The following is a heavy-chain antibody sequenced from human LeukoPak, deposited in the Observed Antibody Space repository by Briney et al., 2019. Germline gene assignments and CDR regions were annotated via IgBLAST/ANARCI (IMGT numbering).Heavy chain of an antibody. Sequence: PSETLSLTCAVYGGSFSGYYWSWIRQPPGKGLEWIGYIYYSGSTNYNPSLKSRVTISIDTSKNQFSLKLSSVTAADTAVYYCARDRDGYNPFDYWGQGTLVTVSS. CDR3: ARDRDGYNPFDY. CDR2: IYYSGST. J-gene: IGHJ4*02. CDR1: GGSFSGYY. V-gene: IGHV4-59*01. D-gene: IGHD5-24*01.